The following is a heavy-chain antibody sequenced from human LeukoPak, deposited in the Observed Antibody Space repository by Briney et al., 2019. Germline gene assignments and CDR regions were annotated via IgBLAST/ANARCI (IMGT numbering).Heavy chain of an antibody. D-gene: IGHD6-19*01. CDR2: ISGSGGST. V-gene: IGHV3-23*01. CDR3: AKYPGAAVAGDFDY. J-gene: IGHJ4*02. Sequence: GGSLRLSCAASGFTFSSYAMSWVRQAPGKGLEWVSAISGSGGSTYYADSVKGRFTISRDNSKNTLYVQMNSLRAEDTAVYYCAKYPGAAVAGDFDYWGQGTLVTVSS. CDR1: GFTFSSYA.